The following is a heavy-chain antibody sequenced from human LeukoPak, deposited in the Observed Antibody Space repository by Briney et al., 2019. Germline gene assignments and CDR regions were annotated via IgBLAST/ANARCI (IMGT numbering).Heavy chain of an antibody. D-gene: IGHD4-23*01. V-gene: IGHV4-61*01. Sequence: SETLSLTCTVSGGSVSSGSYYWSWIRQPPGKGLEWIGYIYYSGSTNYNPSLKSRVTISVDTSRNQFSLKLSSVTAADTAVYYCARGPNYGGNSKDFDYWGQGTLVTVSS. CDR1: GGSVSSGSYY. CDR3: ARGPNYGGNSKDFDY. CDR2: IYYSGST. J-gene: IGHJ4*02.